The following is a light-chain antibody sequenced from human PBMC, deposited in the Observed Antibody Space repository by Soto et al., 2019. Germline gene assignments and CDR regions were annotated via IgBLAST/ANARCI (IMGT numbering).Light chain of an antibody. J-gene: IGLJ2*01. V-gene: IGLV2-14*01. Sequence: QSALTQPASVSGSPGQSITISCTGTNNDIGSYNYVSWYQQHPGKAPKLMIYEVSNRPSGVSNRFSGSKSGNTASLTISGLQAEDEADYHCSSYTSSSIEVFGGGTKLTVL. CDR2: EVS. CDR1: NNDIGSYNY. CDR3: SSYTSSSIEV.